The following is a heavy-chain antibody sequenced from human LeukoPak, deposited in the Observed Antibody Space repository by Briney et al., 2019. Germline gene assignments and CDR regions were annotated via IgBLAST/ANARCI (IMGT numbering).Heavy chain of an antibody. J-gene: IGHJ4*02. Sequence: ASVKVSCKASGYSFTSYDINWVRQATGQGLEWLGWMNPNSGNTGYAQKFQGRVTMTRNTSISTAYMELSSLRSADTAVYYCATQRRGLGSGFDYWGQGTLVTVSS. CDR3: ATQRRGLGSGFDY. CDR2: MNPNSGNT. CDR1: GYSFTSYD. V-gene: IGHV1-8*01. D-gene: IGHD3-16*01.